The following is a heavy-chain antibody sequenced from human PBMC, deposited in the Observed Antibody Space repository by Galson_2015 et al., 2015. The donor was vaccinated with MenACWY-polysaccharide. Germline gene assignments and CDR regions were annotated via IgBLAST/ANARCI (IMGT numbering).Heavy chain of an antibody. Sequence: ATLSVTCRVSGASMRGYCWGWFRLLPGKGLEWIGYMHPSGIRNYNPSLNSRVSVSVDTSKKQFSRRVSSVTAADTAVYYCVAELYQLPYVWFDPWGQGTQVTVSS. CDR1: GASMRGYC. D-gene: IGHD2-2*01. J-gene: IGHJ5*02. CDR2: MHPSGIR. CDR3: VAELYQLPYVWFDP. V-gene: IGHV4-59*01.